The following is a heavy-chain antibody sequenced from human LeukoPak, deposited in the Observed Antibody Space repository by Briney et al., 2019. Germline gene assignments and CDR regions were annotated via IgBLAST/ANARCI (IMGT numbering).Heavy chain of an antibody. V-gene: IGHV4-59*01. CDR3: ARVVRRGYSGYDYFDY. CDR1: GGSISRYY. CDR2: IYYSGST. Sequence: PSETLSLTCTVSGGSISRYYWSWIRQPPGKGLEWIGYIYYSGSTNYNPSLKSRVTISVDTSKNQFSLKLSSVTAADTAVYYCARVVRRGYSGYDYFDYWGQGTLVTVSS. D-gene: IGHD5-12*01. J-gene: IGHJ4*02.